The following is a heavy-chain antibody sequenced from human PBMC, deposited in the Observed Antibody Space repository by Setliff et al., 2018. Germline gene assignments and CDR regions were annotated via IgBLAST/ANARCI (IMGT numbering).Heavy chain of an antibody. CDR1: GFTFNTHA. Sequence: GGSLRLSCAASGFTFNTHAMHWVRQAPGKGLEWVAMIWSDAINTFYLGSVKGRFTISRDNSQNMMYLQMNSLRAEDTAVYYCARTCSGSGCYAGLESWGQGTPVTVSS. CDR3: ARTCSGSGCYAGLES. V-gene: IGHV3-33*08. D-gene: IGHD2-15*01. J-gene: IGHJ4*02. CDR2: IWSDAINT.